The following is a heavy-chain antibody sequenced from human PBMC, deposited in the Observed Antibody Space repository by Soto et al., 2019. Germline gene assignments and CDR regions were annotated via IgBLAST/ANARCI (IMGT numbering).Heavy chain of an antibody. CDR2: INHSGST. J-gene: IGHJ6*03. Sequence: SETLSLTCAVYGGSFSCYYWSWIRQPPGKGLEWIGEINHSGSTNYNPSLKSRVTISVDTSKNQFSLKLSSVTAADTAVYYCARATKIAARPYYYYYYYMDVWGKGTTVTVSS. CDR1: GGSFSCYY. CDR3: ARATKIAARPYYYYYYYMDV. V-gene: IGHV4-34*01. D-gene: IGHD6-6*01.